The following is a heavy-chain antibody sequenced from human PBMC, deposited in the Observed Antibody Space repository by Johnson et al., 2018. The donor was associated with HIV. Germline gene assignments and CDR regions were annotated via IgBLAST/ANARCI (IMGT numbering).Heavy chain of an antibody. CDR3: ARAGYYYDSSGYYSLAFDI. CDR2: ISSSGSTI. J-gene: IGHJ3*02. CDR1: GFTFSDYY. V-gene: IGHV3-11*01. Sequence: QVQLVESGGGLVKPGGSLRLSCAASGFTFSDYYMSWIRQAPGKGLEWVSYISSSGSTIYYGDSVKGRCTIARDNAKNSLYLQMNSLRAEDTAEYYCARAGYYYDSSGYYSLAFDIWGQGTMVTVSS. D-gene: IGHD3-22*01.